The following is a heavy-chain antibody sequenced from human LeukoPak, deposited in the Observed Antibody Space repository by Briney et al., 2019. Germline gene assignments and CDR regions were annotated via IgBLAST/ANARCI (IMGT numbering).Heavy chain of an antibody. CDR1: GFTFSSYE. CDR3: ARGHSSGWRISTRPLHY. J-gene: IGHJ4*02. CDR2: ISSSGSTI. V-gene: IGHV3-48*03. Sequence: GGSLRLSCAASGFTFSSYERNWFRQAPGKGLKGVSYISSSGSTIYYADSVKGRFTISRDNAKNSLYLQMNSLRAEDTAVYYCARGHSSGWRISTRPLHYWGQGTLVTVSS. D-gene: IGHD6-19*01.